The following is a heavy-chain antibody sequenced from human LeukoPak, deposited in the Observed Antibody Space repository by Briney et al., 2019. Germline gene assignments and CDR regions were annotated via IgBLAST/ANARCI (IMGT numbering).Heavy chain of an antibody. CDR2: IIPIFGTA. Sequence: SVKVSCKASGGTFSSYAISWVRQAPGQGLEWMGRIIPIFGTANYAQKFQGRVTITADKSTSTAYMELSSLRSEDTAVYYCARVGKYCGGDCFIFDYWGQGTLVTVSS. CDR3: ARVGKYCGGDCFIFDY. J-gene: IGHJ4*02. CDR1: GGTFSSYA. V-gene: IGHV1-69*06. D-gene: IGHD2-21*02.